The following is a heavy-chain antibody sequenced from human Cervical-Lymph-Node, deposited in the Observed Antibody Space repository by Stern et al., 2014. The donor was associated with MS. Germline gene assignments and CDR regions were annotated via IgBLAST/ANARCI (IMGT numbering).Heavy chain of an antibody. D-gene: IGHD2-15*01. V-gene: IGHV1-18*01. Sequence: QVQLGQPGPEVKKPGASVQGSCKASGYTFSSYGIAWVRQAPGQGLQWMGWISAYNGNTNAAQKFQGRVTVTTDTSTSTGYMELRSLRSDDTAVYYCARAYAADRFDHWGQGSLVIVSS. CDR3: ARAYAADRFDH. J-gene: IGHJ4*02. CDR2: ISAYNGNT. CDR1: GYTFSSYG.